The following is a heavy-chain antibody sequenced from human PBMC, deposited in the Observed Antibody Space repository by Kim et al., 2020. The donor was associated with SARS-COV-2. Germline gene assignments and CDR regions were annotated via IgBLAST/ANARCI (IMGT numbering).Heavy chain of an antibody. CDR2: ISSNGGST. Sequence: GGSLRLSCSASGFTFSSYAMHWVRQAPGKGLEYVSAISSNGGSTYYADSVKGRFTISRDNSKNTLYLQMSSLRAEDTAVYYCVKGRLRYFDWIDYWGQGTLVTVSS. V-gene: IGHV3-64D*09. CDR3: VKGRLRYFDWIDY. CDR1: GFTFSSYA. J-gene: IGHJ4*02. D-gene: IGHD3-9*01.